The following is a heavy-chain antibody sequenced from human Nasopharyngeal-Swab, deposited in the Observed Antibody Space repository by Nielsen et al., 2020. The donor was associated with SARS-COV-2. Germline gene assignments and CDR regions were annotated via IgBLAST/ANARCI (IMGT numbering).Heavy chain of an antibody. CDR2: VMPKFDTA. Sequence: SVKVSCKTSGGAFRNYGISWVRQAPGQGLEWMGGVMPKFDTANYAQKFQDRVTITADESTSTVYLELISLTSDDTAIYYCARDSDYGDYIGWFDPWGQGTLVTVSS. D-gene: IGHD4-17*01. J-gene: IGHJ5*02. CDR3: ARDSDYGDYIGWFDP. V-gene: IGHV1-69*13. CDR1: GGAFRNYG.